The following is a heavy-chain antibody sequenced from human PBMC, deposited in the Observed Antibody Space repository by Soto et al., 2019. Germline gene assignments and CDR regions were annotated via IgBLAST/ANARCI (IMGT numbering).Heavy chain of an antibody. CDR2: ISYDGSNK. D-gene: IGHD6-13*01. J-gene: IGHJ4*02. Sequence: GGSLRLSCAASGFTFSSYGMHWVRQAPGKGLEWVAVISYDGSNKYYADSVKGRFTISRDNSKNTLYLQMNSLRAEDTAVYYCAKGGPGIAAAGGVVLGYWGQGTLVTVSS. CDR3: AKGGPGIAAAGGVVLGY. V-gene: IGHV3-30*18. CDR1: GFTFSSYG.